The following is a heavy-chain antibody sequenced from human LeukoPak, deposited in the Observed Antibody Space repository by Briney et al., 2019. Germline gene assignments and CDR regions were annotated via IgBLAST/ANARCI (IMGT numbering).Heavy chain of an antibody. CDR2: IVVGSGNT. Sequence: ASVKVSCKASGFTFTSSAMQWVRQARGQRLEWIGWIVVGSGNTNYAQKFQERVTITRDMSTSTAYMELSSLRSEDTAVYYCAAGSSGLYYYYMDVWGKGTTVTVSS. J-gene: IGHJ6*03. CDR3: AAGSSGLYYYYMDV. V-gene: IGHV1-58*02. CDR1: GFTFTSSA. D-gene: IGHD3-22*01.